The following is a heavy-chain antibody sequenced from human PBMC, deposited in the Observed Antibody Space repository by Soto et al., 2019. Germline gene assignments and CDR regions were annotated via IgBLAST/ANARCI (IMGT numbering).Heavy chain of an antibody. V-gene: IGHV4-39*01. CDR1: GGSISSSSCH. CDR2: IKYSGTT. CDR3: ERHGITRSYYDAFDI. Sequence: SETLSLTCTVSGGSISSSSCHWGWIRQPPGKGLEWIASIKYSGTTFYNPSLKSRVTLSVDTSKNQFALKLSSVTAAETAVYYCERHGITRSYYDAFDIWGQGTMVT. D-gene: IGHD1-26*01. J-gene: IGHJ3*02.